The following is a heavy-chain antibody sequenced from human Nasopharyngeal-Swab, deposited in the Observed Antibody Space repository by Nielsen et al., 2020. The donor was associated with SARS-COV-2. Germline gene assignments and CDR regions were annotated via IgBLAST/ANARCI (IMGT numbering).Heavy chain of an antibody. J-gene: IGHJ5*02. V-gene: IGHV3-30-3*01. CDR1: GFTFSSFH. CDR3: VTIGSMGFDP. CDR2: VLYDGNDK. D-gene: IGHD2-2*01. Sequence: GSLRLSCEASGFTFSSFHMHWVRQAPGKGLEWVAVVLYDGNDKYYADSVKGRFTISRDNAKNTVYLQMNSLRVEDTAVYYCVTIGSMGFDPWGQGTLVTVSS.